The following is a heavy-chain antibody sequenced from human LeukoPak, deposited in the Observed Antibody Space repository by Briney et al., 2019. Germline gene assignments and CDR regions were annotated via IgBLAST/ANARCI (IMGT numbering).Heavy chain of an antibody. J-gene: IGHJ5*02. CDR3: ARDHDYRELVGVFDP. CDR1: GFTFSSYS. CDR2: ISSSSSYI. Sequence: GGSLRLSCAASGFTFSSYSMNWVRQAPGKGLEWVSSISSSSSYIYYADSVKGRFTISRDNAKNSLYLQMNSLRAEDTAVYYCARDHDYRELVGVFDPWGQGTLVTVSS. V-gene: IGHV3-21*01. D-gene: IGHD5-12*01.